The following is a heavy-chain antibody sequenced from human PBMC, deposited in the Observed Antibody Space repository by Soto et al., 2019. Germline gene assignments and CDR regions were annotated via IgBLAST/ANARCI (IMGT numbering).Heavy chain of an antibody. CDR2: ISGSGGST. V-gene: IGHV3-23*01. J-gene: IGHJ4*02. Sequence: PGGSLRLSCAAPGLTFRTYAMTWVRQAPGKGLEWVSIISGSGGSTYYADSVKGRFTVSRDNSKNTQYLQMSSLRADDTAVYYCVKGEYYYDSSGYYPFDYWGQGTLVTVSS. D-gene: IGHD3-22*01. CDR1: GLTFRTYA. CDR3: VKGEYYYDSSGYYPFDY.